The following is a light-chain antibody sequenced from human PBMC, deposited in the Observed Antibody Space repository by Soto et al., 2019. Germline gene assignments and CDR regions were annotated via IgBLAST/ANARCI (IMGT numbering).Light chain of an antibody. CDR3: HQFGYSPRT. J-gene: IGKJ1*01. Sequence: EIVLTQSPGTLSLSPGETATLSCRASQTVNSDYLAWFQQRPGQAPRLLIFATSRRATDIPDRFSGSGSGTDFTLAIRRLEPEDFAVYYCHQFGYSPRTFGQGTQV. CDR2: ATS. V-gene: IGKV3-20*01. CDR1: QTVNSDY.